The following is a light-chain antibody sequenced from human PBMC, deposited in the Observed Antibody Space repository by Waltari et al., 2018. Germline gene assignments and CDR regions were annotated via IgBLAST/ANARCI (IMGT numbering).Light chain of an antibody. V-gene: IGLV1-47*01. Sequence: QSVLTQPPSGSGTPGQRVTISCSGSSSNIGSNYVYWYQQLPGTAPRLLIYRNNHRPSGCPDPFSGSKSGTSASLAISGLRSDDEADYYCAAWDDTLSGVVFGGGTKLTVL. CDR2: RNN. CDR3: AAWDDTLSGVV. CDR1: SSNIGSNY. J-gene: IGLJ2*01.